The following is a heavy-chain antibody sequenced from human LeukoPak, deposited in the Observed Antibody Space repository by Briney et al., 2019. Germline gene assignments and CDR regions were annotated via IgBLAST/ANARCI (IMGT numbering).Heavy chain of an antibody. V-gene: IGHV3-66*01. J-gene: IGHJ6*02. CDR1: GFTFSSYA. CDR3: AREPINYDSSGYYYYYGMDV. Sequence: GGSLRLSCAASGFTFSSYAMSWVRQAPGKGLEWASVIYSGGSTYYADSVKGRFTISRDNSKNTLYLQMNSLRAEDTAVYYCAREPINYDSSGYYYYYGMDVWGQGTTVTVSS. CDR2: IYSGGST. D-gene: IGHD3-22*01.